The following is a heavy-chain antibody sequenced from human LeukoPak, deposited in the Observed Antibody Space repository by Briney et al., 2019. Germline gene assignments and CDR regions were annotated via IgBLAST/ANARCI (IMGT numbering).Heavy chain of an antibody. CDR2: IWYDGSKK. V-gene: IGHV3-30*02. CDR1: GFTFRSYG. Sequence: GGSLRLSCEASGFTFRSYGMHWVRQAPGKGLAWVAFIWYDGSKKHYADSVKGRFTISKDNSKNTLYLQMNSLRAEDTAVYYCAKHYSDYGIDYWGQGTLVTVSS. CDR3: AKHYSDYGIDY. J-gene: IGHJ4*02. D-gene: IGHD4-11*01.